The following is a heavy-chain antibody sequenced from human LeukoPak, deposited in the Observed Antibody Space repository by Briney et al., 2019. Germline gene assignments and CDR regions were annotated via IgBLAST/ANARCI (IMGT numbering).Heavy chain of an antibody. CDR1: GFTFSSYW. CDR3: ARDQRNGYNYGAFDI. V-gene: IGHV3-7*01. Sequence: GGSLRLSCAASGFTFSSYWMSWVRQAPGKGLEWVANIKQDGSEKYYVDSVKGRFTISRDNAKNSLYLQMNSLRAEDTAVYYCARDQRNGYNYGAFDIWGHGTMVTVSS. J-gene: IGHJ3*02. D-gene: IGHD5-24*01. CDR2: IKQDGSEK.